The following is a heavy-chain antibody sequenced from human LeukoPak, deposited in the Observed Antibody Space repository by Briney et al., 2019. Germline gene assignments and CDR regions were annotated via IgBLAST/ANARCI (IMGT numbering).Heavy chain of an antibody. Sequence: PSETLSLICTVSGGSISSGDYYWSWIRQPPGKGLEWIGYIYYSGSTYYNPSLKSRVTISVDTSKNQFSLKLSSVTAADTAVYYCARYYRDGYNYDYWGQGTLVTVSS. V-gene: IGHV4-30-4*01. D-gene: IGHD5-24*01. CDR3: ARYYRDGYNYDY. CDR2: IYYSGST. CDR1: GGSISSGDYY. J-gene: IGHJ4*02.